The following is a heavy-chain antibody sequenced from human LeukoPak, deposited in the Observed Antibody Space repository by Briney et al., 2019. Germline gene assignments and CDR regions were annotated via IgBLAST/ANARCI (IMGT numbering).Heavy chain of an antibody. CDR2: IKQDGREK. Sequence: PGGSLRLSCAGSGFTFSSYWVSWIRQAPGKGPEWVANIKQDGREKHYVDSVKGRFTVSRDNAKNSLYLQMNSLRAEDTAIYYCTRDEAAATDWGQGALVTVSS. CDR3: TRDEAAATD. J-gene: IGHJ4*02. V-gene: IGHV3-7*01. CDR1: GFTFSSYW. D-gene: IGHD6-13*01.